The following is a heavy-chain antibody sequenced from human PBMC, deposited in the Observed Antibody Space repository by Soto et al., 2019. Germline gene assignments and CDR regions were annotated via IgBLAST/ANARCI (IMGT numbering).Heavy chain of an antibody. V-gene: IGHV3-23*01. CDR3: ARRIPFGYGMDV. J-gene: IGHJ6*02. Sequence: GGFLRLSCAASGFTFSSYAMSWVRQAPGKGLEWVSAISGSGGSTDYASSVKGRFTISRDNSKNTLYLQMGSLRAEDMAVYYCARRIPFGYGMDVWGQGTTVTVSS. D-gene: IGHD2-21*01. CDR1: GFTFSSYA. CDR2: ISGSGGST.